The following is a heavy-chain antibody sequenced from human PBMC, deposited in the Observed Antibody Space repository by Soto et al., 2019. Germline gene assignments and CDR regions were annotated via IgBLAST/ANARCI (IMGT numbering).Heavy chain of an antibody. CDR3: ARDASYYSLWSGYYPSRNGMDV. CDR1: GFTFSSFA. V-gene: IGHV3-33*01. CDR2: IWYDGSKK. J-gene: IGHJ6*02. D-gene: IGHD3-3*01. Sequence: QVQVVESGGAVVQPGRPRRLSGAASGFTFSSFAINWVRQAPAKGLEWVSLIWYDGSKKSYGDSVKGRFTISRDNSRNTVYLQMNSLRADDTAVYYCARDASYYSLWSGYYPSRNGMDVWGQGTTVTVSS.